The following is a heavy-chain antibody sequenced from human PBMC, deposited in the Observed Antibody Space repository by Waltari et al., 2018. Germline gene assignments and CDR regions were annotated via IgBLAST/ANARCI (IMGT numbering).Heavy chain of an antibody. D-gene: IGHD5-18*01. V-gene: IGHV3-21*01. Sequence: EVQLVESGGGLVKPGGSLRLSCAASGFTFSSYSMNWVRQAPGKGLEWVASISSSSSYINYADSGKGRFTISRDNAKNSLYLQMNSLRAEDTAVYYCASGRYSYGYGWFDPWGQGTLVTVSS. J-gene: IGHJ5*02. CDR3: ASGRYSYGYGWFDP. CDR2: ISSSSSYI. CDR1: GFTFSSYS.